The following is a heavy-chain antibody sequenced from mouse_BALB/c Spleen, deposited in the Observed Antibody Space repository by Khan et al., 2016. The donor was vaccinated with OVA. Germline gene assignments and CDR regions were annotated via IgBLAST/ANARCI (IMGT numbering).Heavy chain of an antibody. J-gene: IGHJ2*01. CDR3: ATSYGYGYYFDY. Sequence: EVELVESGGGLVQSGGSRKLSCGASGFTFTSYGMHWIRQAPEKGLEWVAYISSDSNNIYYADTVKGRFTISRDNPKNTLFLQMTSLRSGDTAMYYCATSYGYGYYFDYWGQGTTLTVSA. V-gene: IGHV5-17*02. CDR1: GFTFTSYG. CDR2: ISSDSNNI. D-gene: IGHD2-2*01.